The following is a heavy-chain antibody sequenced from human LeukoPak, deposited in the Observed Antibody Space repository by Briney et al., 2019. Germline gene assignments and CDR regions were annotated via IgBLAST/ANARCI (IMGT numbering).Heavy chain of an antibody. CDR1: GFTFSSYA. Sequence: GGSLRLSCAASGFTFSSYAMSWVRQAPGKGLEWVSAISGSGGSTYYADSVKGRFTISRDNSKNTLYLQMNSLRAEHTAVYYCAKDLGDYGDYYFDYWGQGTLVTVSS. CDR3: AKDLGDYGDYYFDY. CDR2: ISGSGGST. D-gene: IGHD4-17*01. J-gene: IGHJ4*02. V-gene: IGHV3-23*01.